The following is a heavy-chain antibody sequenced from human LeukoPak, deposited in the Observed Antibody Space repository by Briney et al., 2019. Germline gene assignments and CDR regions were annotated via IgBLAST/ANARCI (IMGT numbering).Heavy chain of an antibody. J-gene: IGHJ4*02. CDR2: MNPNSGNT. CDR1: GYTFTSYD. CDR3: ARVRIAVAAPFDY. D-gene: IGHD6-19*01. Sequence: GASVKVSCKASGYTFTSYDINWVRQATGQGLEWMGWMNPNSGNTGYAQKFQGRVTMTRNTSISTAYMELSSLRSDDTAVYYCARVRIAVAAPFDYWGQGTLVTVSS. V-gene: IGHV1-8*01.